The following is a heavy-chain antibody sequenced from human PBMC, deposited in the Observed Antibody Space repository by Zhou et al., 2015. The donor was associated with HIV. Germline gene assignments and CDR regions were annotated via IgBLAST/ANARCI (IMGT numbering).Heavy chain of an antibody. J-gene: IGHJ4*02. Sequence: LVQSGTEVRKPGSSVKVSCKASGGTFSGSDLSWVRQAPGQGLEWMGGITPILGTTNYAQKFQGRVTITADESTSTAYMELSSLRSEDTAVYYCARGKARGWNLDYWGQGTLVSVSS. CDR2: ITPILGTT. CDR3: ARGKARGWNLDY. V-gene: IGHV1-69*01. D-gene: IGHD1-1*01. CDR1: GGTFSGSD.